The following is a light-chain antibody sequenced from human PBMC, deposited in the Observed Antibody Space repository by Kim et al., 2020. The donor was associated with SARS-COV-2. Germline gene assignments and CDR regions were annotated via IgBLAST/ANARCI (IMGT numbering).Light chain of an antibody. CDR3: QAWDSSTHNYV. CDR2: QDN. J-gene: IGLJ1*01. CDR1: KLRNKY. Sequence: PGTTASITCTGYKLRNKYVSWYQQKPGQSPVVVIYQDNRRPSGIPERFSGSNSGNTATLTISGTQAMDEADYSCQAWDSSTHNYVFGAGTKVTVL. V-gene: IGLV3-1*01.